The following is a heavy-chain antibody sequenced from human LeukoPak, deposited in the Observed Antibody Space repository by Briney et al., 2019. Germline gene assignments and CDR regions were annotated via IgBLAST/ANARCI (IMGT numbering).Heavy chain of an antibody. Sequence: GGSLRLSCAASGFTVNTNDMTWVRQAPGKGLEWVSVLYSDGNTKYADSVQGRFTISRDNSKNTLYLEMNSLSPDDTAVYYCARGVEPLGANTFAYWGQGTLVTVSS. CDR1: GFTVNTND. V-gene: IGHV3-53*01. J-gene: IGHJ4*02. CDR3: ARGVEPLGANTFAY. D-gene: IGHD1-14*01. CDR2: LYSDGNT.